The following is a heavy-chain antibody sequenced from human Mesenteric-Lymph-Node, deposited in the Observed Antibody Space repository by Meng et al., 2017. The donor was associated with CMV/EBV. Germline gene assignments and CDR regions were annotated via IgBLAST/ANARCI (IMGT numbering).Heavy chain of an antibody. CDR3: ASLGSGSYYNPDY. J-gene: IGHJ4*02. V-gene: IGHV1-2*06. D-gene: IGHD3-10*01. CDR1: GYTFTGYY. CDR2: INPNSGGT. Sequence: KASGYTFTGYYLHWVRRAPGQGLEWMGRINPNSGGTDYAQKFQGRVTMTRDTSISTAYMELSRLTSDDTAVYYCASLGSGSYYNPDYWGQGTLVTVSS.